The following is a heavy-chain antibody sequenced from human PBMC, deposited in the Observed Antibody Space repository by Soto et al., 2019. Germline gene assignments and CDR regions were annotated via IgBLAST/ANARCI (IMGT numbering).Heavy chain of an antibody. V-gene: IGHV3-21*01. CDR3: ARDLGVTATGPNLDY. D-gene: IGHD3-9*01. CDR2: ISSSSAYI. J-gene: IGHJ4*02. CDR1: GFTFRTYS. Sequence: EVQLVESGGGLVKPGGSLRLSCAASGFTFRTYSMNWVRRAPGKGLEWVSAISSSSAYIFYSDSVKGRFTISRDNAKNSLFLQMNSLRAEDTAVYYCARDLGVTATGPNLDYWGQGTLVTVPS.